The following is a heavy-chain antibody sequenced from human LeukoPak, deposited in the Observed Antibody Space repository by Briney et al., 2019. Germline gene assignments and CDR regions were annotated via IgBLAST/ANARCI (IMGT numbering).Heavy chain of an antibody. J-gene: IGHJ4*02. CDR3: ARHIRGYCSSTSCPWYFDY. CDR1: GYSFTSYW. CDR2: IYPGDSDT. V-gene: IGHV5-51*01. Sequence: GESLKISCKGSGYSFTSYWIGWVRQMPGKGLEWMGIIYPGDSDTRYSPSFQGQVTISADKSISTAYLQWSSLKASDTAMYYCARHIRGYCSSTSCPWYFDYWGREPWSPSPQ. D-gene: IGHD2-2*01.